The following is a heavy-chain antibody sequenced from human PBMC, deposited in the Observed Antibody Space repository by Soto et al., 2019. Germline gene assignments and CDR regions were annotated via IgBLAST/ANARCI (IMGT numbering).Heavy chain of an antibody. CDR2: VTFDGSRT. CDR3: AKAGWGGDYYCGLDV. V-gene: IGHV3-30*18. D-gene: IGHD2-21*01. CDR1: WFNFNNYA. Sequence: PVGSLRLSCAASWFNFNNYAMHWVRQAPGKGLEWVAVVTFDGSRTYYADSVKGRFTISRDSSNNTVSLQMNSLTNEDTAVYYCAKAGWGGDYYCGLDVWGQGTTVTVSS. J-gene: IGHJ6*02.